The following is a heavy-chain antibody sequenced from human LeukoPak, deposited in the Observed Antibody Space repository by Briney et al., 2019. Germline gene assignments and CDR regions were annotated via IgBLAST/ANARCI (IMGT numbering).Heavy chain of an antibody. CDR3: ARDYGIATHNWFDP. CDR2: ISAYNGNT. CDR1: GYTFSTYA. D-gene: IGHD6-13*01. V-gene: IGHV1-18*01. J-gene: IGHJ5*02. Sequence: ASVKVSCKASGYTFSTYAISWVRQAPGQGLEWMGWISAYNGNTNYAQKLQGRVTMTTDTSTSTAYMELRSLRSDDTAVYYCARDYGIATHNWFDPWGQGTLVTVSS.